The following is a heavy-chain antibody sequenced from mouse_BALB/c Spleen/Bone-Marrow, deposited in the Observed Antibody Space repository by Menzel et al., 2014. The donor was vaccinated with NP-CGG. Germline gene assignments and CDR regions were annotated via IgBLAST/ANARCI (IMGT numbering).Heavy chain of an antibody. CDR2: ISDGGSYT. CDR1: VFTFSDYY. V-gene: IGHV5-4*02. D-gene: IGHD2-1*01. CDR3: ARDGNYAY. Sequence: EVQLQESGGGLVKPGGSLKLSCAASVFTFSDYYMYWVRQTPEKGLEWVATISDGGSYTYYPDSVKGRFTISRDNAKNNLYLQMSSLKSEDTAMYYCARDGNYAYWGQGTLVTVSA. J-gene: IGHJ3*01.